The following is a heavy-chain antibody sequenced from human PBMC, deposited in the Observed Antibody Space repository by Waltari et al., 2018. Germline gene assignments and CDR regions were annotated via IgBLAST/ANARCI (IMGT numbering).Heavy chain of an antibody. D-gene: IGHD3-22*01. Sequence: QVQLQESGPGLVKPSETLSLTCAVSGSSISSGYYWGWIRQPPGKGLEWIGSIYHSGSTYHNPSLKSRVTISVDTSKNQFSLKLSSVTAADTAVYYCARLDYYDSSGYYYPYFDYWGQGTLVTVSS. CDR3: ARLDYYDSSGYYYPYFDY. CDR1: GSSISSGYY. V-gene: IGHV4-38-2*01. J-gene: IGHJ4*02. CDR2: IYHSGST.